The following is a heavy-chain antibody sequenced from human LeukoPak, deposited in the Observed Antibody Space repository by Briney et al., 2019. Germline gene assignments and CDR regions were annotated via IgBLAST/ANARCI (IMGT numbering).Heavy chain of an antibody. CDR3: ARSPLETTFTDGGDY. V-gene: IGHV4-59*08. CDR2: IYYSGST. Sequence: SETLSLTCTVSGGSISSYYWNWIRQPPGKGLEWIGYIYYSGSTNYNPSLKSRVTISVDTSKNQFSLKLSSVTAADTAVYYCARSPLETTFTDGGDYWGQGTLVTVSS. CDR1: GGSISSYY. D-gene: IGHD2-21*01. J-gene: IGHJ4*02.